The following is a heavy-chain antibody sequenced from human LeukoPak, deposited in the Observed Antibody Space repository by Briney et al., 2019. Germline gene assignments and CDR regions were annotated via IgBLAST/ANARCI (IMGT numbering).Heavy chain of an antibody. V-gene: IGHV1-69*01. CDR2: IIPIFGTA. CDR3: ARVNLVTFDY. Sequence: SVKVSCKASGGTFSSYAISWVRQAPGQGLEWMGGIIPIFGTANYAQKFQGRVTITADESTSTAYMELRSLRSDDTAVYYCARVNLVTFDYWGQGTLVTVSS. CDR1: GGTFSSYA. D-gene: IGHD2-21*02. J-gene: IGHJ4*02.